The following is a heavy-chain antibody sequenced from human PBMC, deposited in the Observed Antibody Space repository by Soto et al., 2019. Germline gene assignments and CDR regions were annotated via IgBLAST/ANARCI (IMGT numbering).Heavy chain of an antibody. CDR1: GYTFTSYD. J-gene: IGHJ6*02. V-gene: IGHV1-8*01. CDR3: ARGYCSGGSCYRMAYYYYGMDV. CDR2: MNPNSGNT. D-gene: IGHD2-15*01. Sequence: QVQLVQSGAEVKKPGASVKVSCKASGYTFTSYDINWVRQATGQGLEWMGWMNPNSGNTGYAQKLQGRVTMTRNTSISTAYMELSSLRSEDTAVYYCARGYCSGGSCYRMAYYYYGMDVWGQGTTVTVSS.